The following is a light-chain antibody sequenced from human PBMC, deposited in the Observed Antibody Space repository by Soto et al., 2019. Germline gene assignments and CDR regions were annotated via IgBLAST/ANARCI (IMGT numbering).Light chain of an antibody. Sequence: QSALTQPASVSGSPGQSITISCTGTSSDIGTYDFVSWYQQHPGTAPKLILYEVTNRPPGLSDRFSGSKSGNTASLLISGLQADDEADYFCSSYAKDRTLLFGGGTKLTVL. CDR3: SSYAKDRTLL. V-gene: IGLV2-14*01. CDR2: EVT. J-gene: IGLJ2*01. CDR1: SSDIGTYDF.